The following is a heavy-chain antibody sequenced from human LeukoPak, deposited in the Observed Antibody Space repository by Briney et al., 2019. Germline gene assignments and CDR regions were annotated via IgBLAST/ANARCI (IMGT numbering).Heavy chain of an antibody. J-gene: IGHJ4*02. D-gene: IGHD6-6*01. CDR3: ARVDAYISSWWEDY. CDR2: ISSSGSTI. V-gene: IGHV3-11*04. Sequence: GGSLRLSCAASGFTFSDYYMSWIRQAPGKGLEWVSYISSSGSTIYYADSVKGRFTISRDNAKNSLYLQMNSLRAEDTAMYYCARVDAYISSWWEDYWGQGTLVTVSS. CDR1: GFTFSDYY.